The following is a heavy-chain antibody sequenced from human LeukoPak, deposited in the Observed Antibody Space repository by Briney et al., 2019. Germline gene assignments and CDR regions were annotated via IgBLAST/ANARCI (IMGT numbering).Heavy chain of an antibody. J-gene: IGHJ1*01. Sequence: SVKVSCKASGGTFSSYAISWVRQAPGQGLEWMGGIIPIFGTANYAQKFQGRVTITTDESTSTAYMELSSLRSEDTAVNYCARSTAGTATEYFQHWGQGTLATVSS. CDR3: ARSTAGTATEYFQH. D-gene: IGHD6-13*01. CDR1: GGTFSSYA. V-gene: IGHV1-69*05. CDR2: IIPIFGTA.